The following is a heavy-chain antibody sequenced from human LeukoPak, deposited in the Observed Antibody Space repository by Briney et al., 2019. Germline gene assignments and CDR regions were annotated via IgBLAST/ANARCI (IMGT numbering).Heavy chain of an antibody. CDR3: ARGQWELLRGGDY. CDR2: INPNSGGT. V-gene: IGHV1-2*06. J-gene: IGHJ4*02. Sequence: GASVKVSXKASGYTFTGYYMHWVRQAPGQGLEWMGRINPNSGGTNYAQKFQGRVTMTRDTSISTAYMELSRLRSDDTAVYYCARGQWELLRGGDYWGQGTLVTVSS. D-gene: IGHD1-26*01. CDR1: GYTFTGYY.